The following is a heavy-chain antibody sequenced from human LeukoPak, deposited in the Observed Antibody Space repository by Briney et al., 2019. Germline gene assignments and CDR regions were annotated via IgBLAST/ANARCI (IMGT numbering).Heavy chain of an antibody. Sequence: SVKVSCKASGGTVSDYSISWVRQAPGQGLEWMGRIIPLLGTTHCAQNFQGRFTMTADKSTTSVYMELSSLRSEDTAVYYCVRSGYDYDWFDPWGQGTLATVSS. D-gene: IGHD5-12*01. J-gene: IGHJ5*02. CDR3: VRSGYDYDWFDP. V-gene: IGHV1-69*08. CDR2: IIPLLGTT. CDR1: GGTVSDYS.